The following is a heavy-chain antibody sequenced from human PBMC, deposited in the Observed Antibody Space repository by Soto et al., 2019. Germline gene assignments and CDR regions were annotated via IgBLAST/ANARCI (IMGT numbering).Heavy chain of an antibody. V-gene: IGHV3-30-3*01. J-gene: IGHJ4*02. CDR1: GFIFSNYA. CDR2: ISYDAINE. CDR3: ARDVTAIAGVH. Sequence: QVQLVESGGGVVQPGKSLRLSCAASGFIFSNYAMHWVRQAPGKGLEWVALISYDAINEYYADSVKGRFTISRDNSKNTLYLQMNGLRAEDTAVYFCARDVTAIAGVHWGLGTLVTVSS. D-gene: IGHD6-19*01.